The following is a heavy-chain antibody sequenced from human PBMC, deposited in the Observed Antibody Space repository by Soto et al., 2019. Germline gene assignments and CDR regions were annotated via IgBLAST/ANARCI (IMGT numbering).Heavy chain of an antibody. J-gene: IGHJ5*02. D-gene: IGHD6-19*01. CDR2: IFQSGST. V-gene: IGHV4-4*01. CDR1: GGTIRSPDW. Sequence: LSLTCGVSGGTIRSPDWWTWVRQPPGKGLEWIGEIFQSGSTNYTPSLESRVTISVDKSKNQFSLTLTSVTAADTAVYVCARGRGRYSSGWSWFDPWGQGILVTVSS. CDR3: ARGRGRYSSGWSWFDP.